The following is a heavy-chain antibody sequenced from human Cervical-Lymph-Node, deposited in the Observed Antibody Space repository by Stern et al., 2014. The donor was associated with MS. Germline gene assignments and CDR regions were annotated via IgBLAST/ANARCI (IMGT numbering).Heavy chain of an antibody. D-gene: IGHD4-17*01. Sequence: QITLKESGPTLVKPTQTLTLTCTFSWFSLRSSGVGVGWIRQPPGKALERLAVIYWDDDKRYSPSLKSRLTITKDTSKNQVVLTMTNMDPVDTATYYCVHIDGAKVSDYWGQGTLVTVSP. J-gene: IGHJ4*02. CDR2: IYWDDDK. CDR1: WFSLRSSGVG. CDR3: VHIDGAKVSDY. V-gene: IGHV2-5*02.